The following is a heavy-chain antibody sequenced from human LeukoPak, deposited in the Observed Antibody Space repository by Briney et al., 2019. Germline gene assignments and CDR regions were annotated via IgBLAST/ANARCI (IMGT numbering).Heavy chain of an antibody. V-gene: IGHV4-38-2*01. CDR3: ARHGRITIFGVVIIGYFQH. J-gene: IGHJ1*01. Sequence: PSETLSLTCAVSGYSISSGYYWGWIRQPPGKGLEWIGSIYHSGSTYYNPSLKSRVTISVDTSKNQFSLKLSSVTAADTAVYYCARHGRITIFGVVIIGYFQHWGQGTLVTVSS. CDR1: GYSISSGYY. CDR2: IYHSGST. D-gene: IGHD3-3*01.